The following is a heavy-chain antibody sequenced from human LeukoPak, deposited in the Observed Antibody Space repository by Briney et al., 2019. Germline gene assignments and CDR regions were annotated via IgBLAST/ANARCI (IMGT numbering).Heavy chain of an antibody. J-gene: IGHJ4*02. Sequence: ASVKVSCKASGYTFTSYYMHWVRQAPGQGLERMEIINPSGGSTSYAQKFQGRVTMTRDTSTSTVYMELSSLRSEDTAVYYCARGSVAGTGFDYWGQGTLVTVSS. CDR2: INPSGGST. CDR3: ARGSVAGTGFDY. D-gene: IGHD6-19*01. CDR1: GYTFTSYY. V-gene: IGHV1-46*01.